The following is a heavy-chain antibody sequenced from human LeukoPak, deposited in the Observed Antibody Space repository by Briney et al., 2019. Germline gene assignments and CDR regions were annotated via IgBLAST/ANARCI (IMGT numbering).Heavy chain of an antibody. D-gene: IGHD3-3*01. CDR2: ISAYNGNT. Sequence: GASVKVSCKASGYTFTSYGISWVRQAPGQGLEWMGWISAYNGNTNYAQKLQGRVTMTTDTSTSTAYMELRSLRSDDTAVYYCARGNLVTRSLDSGFDYWGQGTLVTVSS. J-gene: IGHJ4*02. V-gene: IGHV1-18*01. CDR3: ARGNLVTRSLDSGFDY. CDR1: GYTFTSYG.